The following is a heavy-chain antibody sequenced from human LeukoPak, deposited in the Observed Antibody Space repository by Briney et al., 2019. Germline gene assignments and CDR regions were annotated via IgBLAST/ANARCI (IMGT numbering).Heavy chain of an antibody. CDR3: GRGGNGIDI. D-gene: IGHD2-8*01. Sequence: PGGSLRLSCAASGFTFSNYLMHWVRQAPGKGLVWVSRINSDESNTNSYADSVKGRFTISRDNAKNTLYLQMNSLRAEDTAVYCCGRGGNGIDIWGQGTTVIVSS. CDR1: GFTFSNYL. V-gene: IGHV3-74*01. J-gene: IGHJ3*02. CDR2: INSDESNT.